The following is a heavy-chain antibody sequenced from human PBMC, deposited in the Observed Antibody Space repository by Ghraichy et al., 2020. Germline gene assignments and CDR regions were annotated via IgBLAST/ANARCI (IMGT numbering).Heavy chain of an antibody. CDR2: IEEDGSEQ. CDR3: VRDKFFGDYYFPGAFDL. D-gene: IGHD5-12*01. J-gene: IGHJ3*01. CDR1: GFTFGDSW. V-gene: IGHV3-7*03. Sequence: GGSLRLSCKASGFTFGDSWMSWVRQAPGKGLEWVANIEEDGSEQNYVDSVRGRFTISRDNAKSSLYLHLSSLRAEDTAVYYCVRDKFFGDYYFPGAFDLWGQGTNVSVSS.